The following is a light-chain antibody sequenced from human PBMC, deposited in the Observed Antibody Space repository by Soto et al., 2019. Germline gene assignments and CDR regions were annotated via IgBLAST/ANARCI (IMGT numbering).Light chain of an antibody. V-gene: IGLV2-23*01. CDR1: SSDVGSYNL. J-gene: IGLJ2*01. CDR2: EGS. Sequence: QSALTQPASVSGSPGQSITMSSTGTSSDVGSYNLVSWYQQHPGKAPKLMIYEGSKRPSGVSNRFSGSKSGNTASLTISGLQAEDEADYYCCSYAGSSTHVVFGGGTKLTVL. CDR3: CSYAGSSTHVV.